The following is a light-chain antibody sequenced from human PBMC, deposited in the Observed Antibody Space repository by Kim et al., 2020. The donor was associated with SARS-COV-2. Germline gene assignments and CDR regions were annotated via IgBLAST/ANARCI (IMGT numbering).Light chain of an antibody. CDR2: YDS. J-gene: IGLJ2*01. V-gene: IGLV3-21*04. CDR1: NIGSKS. Sequence: SYELTQPPSVSVAPGKTARITCGGHNIGSKSVHWYQLRPGQAPVVVIYYDSDRPSGIPERFSGSNSGNTATLTISRVEAGDEADYYCQVWDSSGDHPGIFGGGTKLTVL. CDR3: QVWDSSGDHPGI.